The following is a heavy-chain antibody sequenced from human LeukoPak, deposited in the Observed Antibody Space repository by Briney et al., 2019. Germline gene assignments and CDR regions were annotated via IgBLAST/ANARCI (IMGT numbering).Heavy chain of an antibody. CDR3: ARRWNYGRNYYIDV. CDR1: GGSFSHYY. J-gene: IGHJ6*03. Sequence: SETLSLTCAVYGGSFSHYYWSWIRQSPGMGLEWIGEINDSGTINYNPSLMSRVTISVDKSKNQFSLKLASATAADTAVYYCARRWNYGRNYYIDVWGKGATVSVSS. D-gene: IGHD1-7*01. V-gene: IGHV4-34*01. CDR2: INDSGTI.